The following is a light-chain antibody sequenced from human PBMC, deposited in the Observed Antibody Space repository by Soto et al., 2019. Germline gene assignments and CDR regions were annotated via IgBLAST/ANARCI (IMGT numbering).Light chain of an antibody. V-gene: IGLV4-69*01. J-gene: IGLJ2*01. CDR3: QTWGTGIVV. CDR2: FNSDGSH. Sequence: QLVLTQSPSASASLGASVKLTCTLSSGHSSYAIAWHQQQPEKGPRYLMKFNSDGSHSKGDGIPDRFSGSSSGAERYLTISSLQSEDEADYYCQTWGTGIVVFGGGTKLT. CDR1: SGHSSYA.